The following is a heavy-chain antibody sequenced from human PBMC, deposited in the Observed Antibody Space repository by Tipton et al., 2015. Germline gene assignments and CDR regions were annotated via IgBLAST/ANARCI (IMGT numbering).Heavy chain of an antibody. CDR2: THYTGSA. CDR1: GDSITAHY. J-gene: IGHJ4*02. Sequence: GLVKPSETLSLMCAVGGDSITAHYWNWIRQSPGKALEWIGYTHYTGSAKYNPSLRSRVTISVDKSKNQFSLSLSSVTAADTAVYYCARRVPITVPRGLTEGLDYWGQGTLVTVSS. D-gene: IGHD3-10*01. CDR3: ARRVPITVPRGLTEGLDY. V-gene: IGHV4-59*11.